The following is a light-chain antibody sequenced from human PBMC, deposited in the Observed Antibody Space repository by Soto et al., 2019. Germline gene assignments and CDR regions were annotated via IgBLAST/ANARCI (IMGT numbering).Light chain of an antibody. CDR2: DAS. CDR1: QNINDW. CDR3: QHYILYPYT. Sequence: DIQMTQSPSTLSASVGDRVTITCRASQNINDWLAWYQQKPGRAPKLLIFDASTLESAVPSRFRGSGSGTEVTITISSLQPADFATYHSQHYILYPYTFGQGTKLEIK. V-gene: IGKV1-5*01. J-gene: IGKJ2*01.